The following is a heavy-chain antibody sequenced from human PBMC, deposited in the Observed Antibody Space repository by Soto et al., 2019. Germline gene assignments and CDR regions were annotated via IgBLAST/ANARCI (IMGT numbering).Heavy chain of an antibody. D-gene: IGHD4-4*01. CDR2: TYYTSQWYN. V-gene: IGHV6-1*01. CDR3: ARGRVSAFDY. Sequence: QVQLQESGPGLVQPSQTLSLTCAVSGDTLSSSGVAWNWIRQSPSRGLEWLGRTYYTSQWYNDYATSVQSRININPDTSQNQFSLQPNSVTPDDTAVYYCARGRVSAFDYWGQGTLVTVSS. CDR1: GDTLSSSGVA. J-gene: IGHJ4*02.